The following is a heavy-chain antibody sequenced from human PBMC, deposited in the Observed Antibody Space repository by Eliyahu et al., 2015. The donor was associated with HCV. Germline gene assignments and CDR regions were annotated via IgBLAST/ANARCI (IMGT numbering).Heavy chain of an antibody. CDR2: IKSKTDGGTT. V-gene: IGHV3-15*01. Sequence: EVQLVESGGGLVKPGXSLRLSXAASXXXFSNAWMXWVRQAPGKGRXWVGRIKSKTDGGTTDYAAPVKGRFTISRDDSKNTLYLQMNSLKTEDTAVYYCTTESYYGMDVWGQGTTVTVSS. CDR3: TTESYYGMDV. J-gene: IGHJ6*02. CDR1: XXXFSNAW.